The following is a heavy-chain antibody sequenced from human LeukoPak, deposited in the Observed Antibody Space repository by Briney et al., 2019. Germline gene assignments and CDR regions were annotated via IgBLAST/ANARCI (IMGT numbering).Heavy chain of an antibody. V-gene: IGHV1-3*03. J-gene: IGHJ1*01. CDR1: GYTFSNYA. D-gene: IGHD3-3*01. Sequence: ASVKVSCKASGYTFSNYAMHWVRQAPGQRLEWMGWINAGNGNTRYSQEFKGRVTITRDTSASTVYMELSSLRSEDTAVYYCARGTKTYYDFWSGYLTSGEYFQHWGQGTLVTVSS. CDR2: INAGNGNT. CDR3: ARGTKTYYDFWSGYLTSGEYFQH.